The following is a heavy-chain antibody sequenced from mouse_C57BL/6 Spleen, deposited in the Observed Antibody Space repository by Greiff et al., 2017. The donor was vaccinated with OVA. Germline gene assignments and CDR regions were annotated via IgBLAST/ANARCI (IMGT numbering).Heavy chain of an antibody. D-gene: IGHD1-1*01. CDR1: GYTFTSYW. CDR2: IDPSDSYT. Sequence: QVQLQQPGAELVRPGTSVKLSCKASGYTFTSYWMHWVKQRPGQGLEWIGVIDPSDSYTNYNQKFKGKATLTVDTSSSTAYMQLSSLTSEDSAVYYCARGTVVADYAMDYWGQGTSVTVSS. V-gene: IGHV1-59*01. CDR3: ARGTVVADYAMDY. J-gene: IGHJ4*01.